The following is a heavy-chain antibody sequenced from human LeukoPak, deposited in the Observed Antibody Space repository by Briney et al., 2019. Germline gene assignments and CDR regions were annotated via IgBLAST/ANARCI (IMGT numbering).Heavy chain of an antibody. CDR2: IYSSGST. J-gene: IGHJ5*02. CDR1: GGSISSGGYY. CDR3: ARDRDGYNSIDP. Sequence: PSETLSLTCTVSGGSISSGGYYWCWIRQYPGKGLSWIGYIYSSGSTYYNPSLKSRLTMSVVTSKNQFSLDLSSVTAADTAVYYCARDRDGYNSIDPWGQGILVTVSS. V-gene: IGHV4-31*03. D-gene: IGHD5-24*01.